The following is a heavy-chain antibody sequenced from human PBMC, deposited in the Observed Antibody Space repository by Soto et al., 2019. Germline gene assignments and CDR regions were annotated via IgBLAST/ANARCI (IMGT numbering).Heavy chain of an antibody. Sequence: QVQLQQWGAGLLKPSETLSLTCAVYGGSFSGYYWSWIRQPPGKGLEWIGEINHSGSTNYNPSLKSRVTISVDTSKNQFSLKLSSGTAADTAVYYCARDPCSGGSCNSINVDYWGQGTLVTVSS. D-gene: IGHD2-15*01. CDR1: GGSFSGYY. CDR3: ARDPCSGGSCNSINVDY. J-gene: IGHJ4*02. CDR2: INHSGST. V-gene: IGHV4-34*01.